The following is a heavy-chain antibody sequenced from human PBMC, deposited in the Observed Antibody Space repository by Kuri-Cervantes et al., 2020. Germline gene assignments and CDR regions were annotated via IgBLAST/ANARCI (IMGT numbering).Heavy chain of an antibody. V-gene: IGHV3-7*01. D-gene: IGHD3-10*01. CDR2: IKQDGSEK. CDR3: ARDSGVWFGDYYYGMDV. Sequence: GESLKISCASSGFTFSNYWMSWVRQAPGKGLEWVANIKQDGSEKDYVDSVKGRFTISRDNAKNSLYLQMNSLRAEDTAVYYCARDSGVWFGDYYYGMDVWGQGTTVTVSS. CDR1: GFTFSNYW. J-gene: IGHJ6*02.